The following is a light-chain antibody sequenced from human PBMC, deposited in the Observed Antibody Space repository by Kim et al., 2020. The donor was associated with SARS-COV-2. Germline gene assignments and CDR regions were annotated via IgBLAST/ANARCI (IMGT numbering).Light chain of an antibody. CDR2: GAS. CDR3: QQYNDWPPIT. Sequence: SPGETATLSCRASQSVNSNLAWYQQKPGQAPRLLIYGASMRASGIPARFSGSGSGTEFTFTISSLQSEDSALYYCQQYNDWPPITFGQGTRLEIK. J-gene: IGKJ5*01. V-gene: IGKV3D-15*01. CDR1: QSVNSN.